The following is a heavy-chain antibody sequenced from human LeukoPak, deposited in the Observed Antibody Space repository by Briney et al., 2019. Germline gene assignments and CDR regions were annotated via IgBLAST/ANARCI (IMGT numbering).Heavy chain of an antibody. D-gene: IGHD1-1*01. Sequence: PGGSLRLSCTASGFTFSSYGMHWVRQALGKGLEWVAVIWYDGSNQQYADSVKGRFTISRDNSGNTVFLQMNSLRPEDTAIYYCAKPRAMTTGVGRYFDLWGRGTLVTVSS. CDR3: AKPRAMTTGVGRYFDL. V-gene: IGHV3-33*06. CDR2: IWYDGSNQ. CDR1: GFTFSSYG. J-gene: IGHJ2*01.